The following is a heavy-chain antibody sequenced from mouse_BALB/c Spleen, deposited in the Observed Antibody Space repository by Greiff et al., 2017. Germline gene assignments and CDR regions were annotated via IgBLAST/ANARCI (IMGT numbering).Heavy chain of an antibody. D-gene: IGHD1-2*01. J-gene: IGHJ4*01. CDR3: ANSLLRLRAMDD. Sequence: VQLTESGPGLVKPSQSLSLTCSFTCYSFTIGYYWNWIRQFPGNKLEWMGYISYDGSNNYNPSLKNRISITRDTSKNQFFLKLNSVTTEDTATYYCANSLLRLRAMDDWGQGTSVTVAS. CDR1: CYSFTIGYY. V-gene: IGHV3-6*02. CDR2: ISYDGSN.